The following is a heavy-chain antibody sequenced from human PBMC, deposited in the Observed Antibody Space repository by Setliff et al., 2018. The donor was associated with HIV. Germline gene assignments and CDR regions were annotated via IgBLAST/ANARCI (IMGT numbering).Heavy chain of an antibody. CDR2: IYYSGST. Sequence: PSETLSLTCTVSSASISSHYWSWIRQPPGKGLEWIGYIYYSGSTNYNPSLKSRVTISVDTSKNQFSLNLSSVTAADTAVYYCARAIAAAGFAPFDYWGQGTLVTVSS. D-gene: IGHD6-13*01. CDR1: SASISSHY. J-gene: IGHJ4*02. V-gene: IGHV4-59*11. CDR3: ARAIAAAGFAPFDY.